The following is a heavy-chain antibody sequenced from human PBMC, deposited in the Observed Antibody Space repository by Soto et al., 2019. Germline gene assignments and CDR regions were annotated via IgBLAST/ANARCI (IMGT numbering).Heavy chain of an antibody. CDR2: INHSGST. Sequence: QVQLQQWGAGLLKPSETLSLTCAVYGGSFSGYYWSWIPQPPGKGLEGIGEINHSGSTNYNPSLKCRVTRSVDTSKNQCSRKLSSVTAADTAVYYCARGSFVEMERQQKLGGCFDPWGQGTLVTVSS. CDR3: ARGSFVEMERQQKLGGCFDP. V-gene: IGHV4-34*01. CDR1: GGSFSGYY. D-gene: IGHD3-10*01. J-gene: IGHJ5*02.